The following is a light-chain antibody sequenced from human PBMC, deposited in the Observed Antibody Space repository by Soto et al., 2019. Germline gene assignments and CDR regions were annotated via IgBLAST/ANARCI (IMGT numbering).Light chain of an antibody. Sequence: DIQMTQSPSSLSAPVGDRVTIVCRASRNSGNFLNWYQQKPGKAPKLLIYDASSLQSGVPSRFSGSGSGTEFTLTISSLQPDDFGTYYCQQSYSTPITFGQGTRLEIK. CDR2: DAS. CDR3: QQSYSTPIT. V-gene: IGKV1-39*01. CDR1: RNSGNF. J-gene: IGKJ5*01.